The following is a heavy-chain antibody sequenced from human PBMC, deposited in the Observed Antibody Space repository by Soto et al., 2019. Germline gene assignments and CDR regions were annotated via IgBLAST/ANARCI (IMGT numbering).Heavy chain of an antibody. Sequence: GGSLRLSCAASGFTFSSYAMSWVRQAPGKGLEWVSAISGSGGSTYYADSVKGRFTISRDNSKNTLYLQMNSLRAEDTAVYYCAKDQKSYTVTVSFFDYWGQGTLVTVSS. CDR3: AKDQKSYTVTVSFFDY. CDR2: ISGSGGST. J-gene: IGHJ4*02. V-gene: IGHV3-23*01. CDR1: GFTFSSYA. D-gene: IGHD4-17*01.